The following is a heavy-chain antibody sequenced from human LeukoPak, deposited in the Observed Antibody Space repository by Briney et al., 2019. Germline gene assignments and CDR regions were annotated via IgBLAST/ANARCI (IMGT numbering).Heavy chain of an antibody. J-gene: IGHJ4*02. CDR2: ISSSGNSI. V-gene: IGHV3-48*04. Sequence: GGSLRLSCAASGFTSSSYSMNRVRQAPGKGLEWVSYISSSGNSIFYAESVKGRFTISRDNAKNSLYLQMNSLRAEDTAVYYCARALLSSYYYFDYWGQGTLVTVSS. D-gene: IGHD6-13*01. CDR1: GFTSSSYS. CDR3: ARALLSSYYYFDY.